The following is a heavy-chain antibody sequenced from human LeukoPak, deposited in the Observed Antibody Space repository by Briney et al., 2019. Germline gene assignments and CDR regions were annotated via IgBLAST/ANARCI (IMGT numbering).Heavy chain of an antibody. CDR2: MNPNSGNT. CDR3: ARVVGLNEWEPHY. V-gene: IGHV1-8*03. Sequence: ASVKVSCKASGYTFTSYDINWVRQATGQGLEWMGWMNPNSGNTGYAQKFQGRVTITRNTSISTAYMELRSLTSDDTAVYYCARVVGLNEWEPHYWGQGTLVTVSS. D-gene: IGHD1-26*01. J-gene: IGHJ4*02. CDR1: GYTFTSYD.